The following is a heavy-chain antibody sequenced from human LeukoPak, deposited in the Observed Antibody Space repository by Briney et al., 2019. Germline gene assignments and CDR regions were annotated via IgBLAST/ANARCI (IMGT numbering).Heavy chain of an antibody. CDR2: IYYSGST. J-gene: IGHJ6*03. CDR1: GGSISSYY. Sequence: SETLSLTCTVSGGSISSYYWSWIRQPPGKGQEWIGYIYYSGSTNYNPSLKSRVTISVDTSKNQFSLKLSSVTAADTAVYYCARASVPVAPLYYYYYMDVWGKGTTVTVSS. CDR3: ARASVPVAPLYYYYYMDV. V-gene: IGHV4-59*01. D-gene: IGHD2-15*01.